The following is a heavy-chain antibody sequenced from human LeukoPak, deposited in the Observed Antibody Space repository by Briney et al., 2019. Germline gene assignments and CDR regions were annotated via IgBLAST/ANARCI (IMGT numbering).Heavy chain of an antibody. V-gene: IGHV3-9*01. Sequence: HTGGSLRLSCAASGFTFDDYAMHWVRQAPGKGLEWVSSISWNSGNIGYADSVKGRFTISRDNAKNSLYLQMNSLRAEDTAVYYCAREPSNYGDHYFDYWGQGTLVTVSS. J-gene: IGHJ4*02. CDR1: GFTFDDYA. CDR2: ISWNSGNI. CDR3: AREPSNYGDHYFDY. D-gene: IGHD4-17*01.